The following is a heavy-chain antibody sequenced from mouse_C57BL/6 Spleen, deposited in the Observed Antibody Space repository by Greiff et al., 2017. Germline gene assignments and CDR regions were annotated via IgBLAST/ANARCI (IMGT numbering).Heavy chain of an antibody. CDR3: ARITTLVAYYFDY. CDR2: INHDGSST. J-gene: IGHJ2*01. D-gene: IGHD1-1*01. Sequence: EVMLVESEGGLVQPGRSVKLSCKASGFTFSDYCMAWVRQRTETGLEWVANINHDGSSTYYRASLKGKFIISIDNAKNILYLQMISLTSEDIATYYCARITTLVAYYFDYWGQGTTLTVSS. V-gene: IGHV5-16*01. CDR1: GFTFSDYC.